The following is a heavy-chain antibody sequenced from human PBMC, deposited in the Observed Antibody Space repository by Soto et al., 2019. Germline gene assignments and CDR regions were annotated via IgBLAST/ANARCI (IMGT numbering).Heavy chain of an antibody. J-gene: IGHJ3*01. Sequence: GWSLRLSCAASGFSSDEHAMHWVRHAPGKGLEWVSLISWDANKTDYADSVKGRFTISRDNSKNSLYLQMNSLRSEDTALYYRVKDMEDGYNPDAFERCGQGTMVPGSS. CDR1: GFSSDEHA. V-gene: IGHV3-43D*04. CDR3: VKDMEDGYNPDAFER. D-gene: IGHD5-12*01. CDR2: ISWDANKT.